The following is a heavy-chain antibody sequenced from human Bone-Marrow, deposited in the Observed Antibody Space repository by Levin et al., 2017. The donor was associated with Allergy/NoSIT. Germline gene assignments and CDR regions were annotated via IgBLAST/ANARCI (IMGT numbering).Heavy chain of an antibody. CDR3: ARVELARWLQFAHTFDY. CDR2: ISSSGSTI. CDR1: GFTFSSYE. D-gene: IGHD5-24*01. V-gene: IGHV3-48*03. Sequence: GGSLRLSCAASGFTFSSYEMNWVRQAPGKGLEWVSYISSSGSTIYYADSVKGRFTISRDNAKNSLYLQMNSLRAEDTAVYYCARVELARWLQFAHTFDYWGQGTLVTVSS. J-gene: IGHJ4*02.